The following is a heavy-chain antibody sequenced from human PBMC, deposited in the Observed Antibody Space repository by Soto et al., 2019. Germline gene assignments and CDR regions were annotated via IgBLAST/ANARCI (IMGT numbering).Heavy chain of an antibody. V-gene: IGHV3-7*03. D-gene: IGHD2-2*02. CDR3: ARESLLKSIPIYQYFYYPMDV. Sequence: EVQLVESGGGLVLPGGSPRLSCAASGFIFSSSWMTWVRQAPGKGLEWVANIKPDGSEVYYAKSVKGRFTISRDNARNSLYLQMSSLRAEDTAVYYCARESLLKSIPIYQYFYYPMDVWGQGTTVIVSS. J-gene: IGHJ6*02. CDR2: IKPDGSEV. CDR1: GFIFSSSW.